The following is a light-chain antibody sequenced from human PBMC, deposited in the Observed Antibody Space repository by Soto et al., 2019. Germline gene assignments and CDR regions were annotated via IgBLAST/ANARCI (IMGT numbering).Light chain of an antibody. CDR1: NLGDKY. Sequence: SSELTQPPSVSVSPGQTASITCSGDNLGDKYVCWYQQKPGQSPVLVIYQDTKRPSGIPERFSGSNTGNTATLTISGTQAMDEADYYCQAWDSSTVVFGGGTKLTVL. J-gene: IGLJ2*01. V-gene: IGLV3-1*01. CDR2: QDT. CDR3: QAWDSSTVV.